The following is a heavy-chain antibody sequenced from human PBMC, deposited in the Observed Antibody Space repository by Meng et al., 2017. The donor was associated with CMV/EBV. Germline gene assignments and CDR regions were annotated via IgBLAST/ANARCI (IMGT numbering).Heavy chain of an antibody. J-gene: IGHJ6*02. D-gene: IGHD3-16*01. V-gene: IGHV3-7*01. CDR2: IKQDGSEK. CDR1: GFTFSSYS. Sequence: GESLKISCAASGFTFSSYSMNWVRQAPGKGLEWVANIKQDGSEKYYVDSVKGRFTISRDNAKNSLYLQMNSLRAEDTAVYYCARKKGGFRPAANGVGYYYYGMDVWGQGTTVTVSS. CDR3: ARKKGGFRPAANGVGYYYYGMDV.